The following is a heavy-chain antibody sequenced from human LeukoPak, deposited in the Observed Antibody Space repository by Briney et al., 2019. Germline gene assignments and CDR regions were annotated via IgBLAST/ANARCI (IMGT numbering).Heavy chain of an antibody. CDR2: INPSGGST. CDR3: ARLDYDILTGYYTASDAFDI. CDR1: GYTFTSYY. D-gene: IGHD3-9*01. Sequence: GASVKVSCKASGYTFTSYYMHWVRQAPGQGLEWMGIINPSGGSTSYAQKFQGRVTMTRDTSTSTVYMELSSLRSEDTAVYYCARLDYDILTGYYTASDAFDIWGQGTMVTVSS. J-gene: IGHJ3*02. V-gene: IGHV1-46*01.